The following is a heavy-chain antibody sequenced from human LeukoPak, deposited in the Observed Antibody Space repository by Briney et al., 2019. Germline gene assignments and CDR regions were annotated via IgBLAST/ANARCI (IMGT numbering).Heavy chain of an antibody. CDR1: GGSISGYY. J-gene: IGHJ4*02. Sequence: SETLSLTCSVSGGSISGYYWSWIRQPPGKGLEWIGYIHHSGRTNYNPSLKSRVTISVDTSKNQFSLKLTSVTAADTAVYYCATIWHDAHNPFDYWGQGTLVTVSS. D-gene: IGHD1-1*01. V-gene: IGHV4-59*01. CDR3: ATIWHDAHNPFDY. CDR2: IHHSGRT.